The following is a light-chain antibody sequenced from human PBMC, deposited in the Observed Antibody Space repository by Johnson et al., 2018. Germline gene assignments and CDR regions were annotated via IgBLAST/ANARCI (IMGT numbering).Light chain of an antibody. J-gene: IGLJ1*01. CDR3: GTWDSSLSAGNV. V-gene: IGLV1-51*02. CDR2: ENN. CDR1: SSNIGNNY. Sequence: QSVLTQPPSVSAAPGQKVTISCSGSSSNIGNNYVSWYQQLPGTAPKLLIYENNKRPLGLPDRFSGSKSGTSATLGITGLQTGDEADYYFGTWDSSLSAGNVFGTGTKVTVL.